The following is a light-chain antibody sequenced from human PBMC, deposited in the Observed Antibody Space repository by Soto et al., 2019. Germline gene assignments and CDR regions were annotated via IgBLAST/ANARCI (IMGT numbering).Light chain of an antibody. J-gene: IGKJ1*01. CDR2: GAS. CDR3: QQHGSSRT. V-gene: IGKV3-20*01. CDR1: QSVNNF. Sequence: EVVFTQSPATLSLSPGDRATLSCRASQSVNNFLAWYQQKPGQAPRLLIYGASSRATGIPDRLSGSGSGTDFTLTIRRLEPEDFAVYYCQQHGSSRTFGQGTKVDIK.